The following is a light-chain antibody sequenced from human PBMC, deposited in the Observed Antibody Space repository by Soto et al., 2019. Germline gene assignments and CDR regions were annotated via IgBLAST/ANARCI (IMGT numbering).Light chain of an antibody. Sequence: QSVLTQPPSVSGAPGQTVTISCTGSSSNIGAGYTVHWYQQLPRTAPKLLIYGNNNRPSRVPARFSGSKSGTSASLAIAGLQAEDEADYYCQSYDNSLSGLYVFGTGTKVTVL. CDR2: GNN. CDR1: SSNIGAGYT. J-gene: IGLJ1*01. CDR3: QSYDNSLSGLYV. V-gene: IGLV1-40*01.